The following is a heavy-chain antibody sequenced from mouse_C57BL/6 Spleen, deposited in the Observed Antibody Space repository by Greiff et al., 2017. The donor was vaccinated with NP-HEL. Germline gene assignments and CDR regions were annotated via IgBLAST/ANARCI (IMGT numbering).Heavy chain of an antibody. Sequence: EVKLVEPGGDLVKPGGSLKLSCAASGFTFSSYGMSWVRQTPDKRLEWVANISSGGSYTYYPDSVKGRFTISRDNAKNTLYLQMSSLKSEDTAMYYCARVYGNYGAYWGQGTLVTVSA. CDR1: GFTFSSYG. CDR2: ISSGGSYT. J-gene: IGHJ3*01. CDR3: ARVYGNYGAY. V-gene: IGHV5-6*01. D-gene: IGHD2-1*01.